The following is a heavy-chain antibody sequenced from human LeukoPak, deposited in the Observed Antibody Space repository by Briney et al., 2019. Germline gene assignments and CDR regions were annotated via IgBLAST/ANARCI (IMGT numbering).Heavy chain of an antibody. CDR1: GYTFTGYY. CDR2: INPNSGGT. Sequence: ASVKVSCKASGYTFTGYYMHWVRQAPGQGLEWMGWINPNSGGTNYAQKFQGRVTMTRDTSISTAYMELSRLRSDDTAVYYCAQTGVIPAAMRYTERGDAFDIWGQGTMVTVSS. V-gene: IGHV1-2*02. J-gene: IGHJ3*02. D-gene: IGHD2-2*01. CDR3: AQTGVIPAAMRYTERGDAFDI.